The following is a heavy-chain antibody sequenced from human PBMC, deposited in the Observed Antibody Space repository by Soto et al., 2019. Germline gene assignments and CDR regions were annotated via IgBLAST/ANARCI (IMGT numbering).Heavy chain of an antibody. V-gene: IGHV1-18*01. Sequence: QVQLVQSGAEVKKPGASVKVSCKASGYTFSNYDISWVRQAPGQGLEWMGWISGYNGNTHYAQNLLGRVTMATDTSTSTDYMELRSLRSDDSAVYYGARGGISSVSAFDIWGQRTMVTVSS. CDR3: ARGGISSVSAFDI. CDR2: ISGYNGNT. J-gene: IGHJ3*02. CDR1: GYTFSNYD. D-gene: IGHD3-10*01.